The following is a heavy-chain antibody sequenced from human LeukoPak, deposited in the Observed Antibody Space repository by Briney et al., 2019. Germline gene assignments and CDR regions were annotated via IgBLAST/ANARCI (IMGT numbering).Heavy chain of an antibody. CDR3: ARPYFNWNYGFDP. Sequence: SETLSLTCAVYGGSFSGYYWSWIRQPPGKGLEWIGEINHSGSTNYNPSLKSRVTISVDTSKNQFSLKLSSVTAADTAVYYCARPYFNWNYGFDPWGQGTLVTVSS. CDR2: INHSGST. V-gene: IGHV4-34*01. J-gene: IGHJ5*02. CDR1: GGSFSGYY. D-gene: IGHD1-7*01.